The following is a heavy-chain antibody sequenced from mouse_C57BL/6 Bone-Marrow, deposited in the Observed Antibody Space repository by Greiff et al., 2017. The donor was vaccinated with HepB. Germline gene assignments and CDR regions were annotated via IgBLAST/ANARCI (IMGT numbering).Heavy chain of an antibody. CDR2: IDPEDGDT. J-gene: IGHJ1*03. CDR3: TGAYGSSSRYFDV. CDR1: GFNIKDYY. D-gene: IGHD1-1*01. Sequence: VQLKQSGAELVRPGASVKLSCTASGFNIKDYYMHWVKQRPEQGLEWIGRIDPEDGDTEYAPKFQGKATMTADTSSNTAYLQLSSLTSEDTAVYYCTGAYGSSSRYFDVWGTGTTVTVSS. V-gene: IGHV14-1*01.